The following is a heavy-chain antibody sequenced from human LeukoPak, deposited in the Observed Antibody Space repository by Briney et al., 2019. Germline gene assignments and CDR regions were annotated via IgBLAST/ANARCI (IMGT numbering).Heavy chain of an antibody. CDR3: DPHDSSSHF. Sequence: GGSLRLSCAASGFTFSGYGMHWVRQAPGKGLDWLAVISYDGSNKYYADSVQGRFTISRDNSKDTLFLQMNSLRAEDTAVYYCDPHDSSSHFWGQGTLVTVSS. V-gene: IGHV3-30*03. CDR1: GFTFSGYG. J-gene: IGHJ4*02. CDR2: ISYDGSNK. D-gene: IGHD6-6*01.